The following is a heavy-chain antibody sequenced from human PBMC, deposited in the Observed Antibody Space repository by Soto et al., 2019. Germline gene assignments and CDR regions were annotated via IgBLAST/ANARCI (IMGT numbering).Heavy chain of an antibody. CDR3: AHSRRYYDNNGYYSYRTLPDY. D-gene: IGHD3-22*01. V-gene: IGHV2-5*02. CDR1: QFSPTSTGVG. J-gene: IGHJ4*02. CDR2: VYWDDDD. Sequence: SGPKGVLHTHTIHLTQSFSQFSPTSTGVGSAWSRQHPRKTLEWLGMVYWDDDDRYNPSLRGSVTITKDTSKNQVVLTMTDVDPVDTATYYCAHSRRYYDNNGYYSYRTLPDYWGPGILVTVSS.